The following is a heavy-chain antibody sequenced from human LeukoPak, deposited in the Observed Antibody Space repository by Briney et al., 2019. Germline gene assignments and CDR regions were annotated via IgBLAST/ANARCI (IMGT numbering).Heavy chain of an antibody. J-gene: IGHJ4*02. CDR3: ARPGVGQLVFDY. CDR1: GYTFTGYY. Sequence: ASVKVSCKASGYTFTGYYMHWVRQAPGQGLEWMGWINPNSGGTNSAQKFQGRVTMTRDTSISTAYMELSRLRSDDTAVYYCARPGVGQLVFDYWGQGTLVTVSS. V-gene: IGHV1-2*02. D-gene: IGHD6-6*01. CDR2: INPNSGGT.